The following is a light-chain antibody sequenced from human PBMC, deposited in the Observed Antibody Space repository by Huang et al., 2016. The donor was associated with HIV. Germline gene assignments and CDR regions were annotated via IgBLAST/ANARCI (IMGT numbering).Light chain of an antibody. Sequence: DIQMTQSPFSLCASIGDRVTITCRASQPISNSLAWYQQKPGQAPKLLLYAASRLKSGVPSRFSGSGSGTTYTLTISSLRPEDFATYYCQQYFTTPPWTCGQGTKLEIK. J-gene: IGKJ2*01. CDR2: AAS. V-gene: IGKV1-NL1*01. CDR1: QPISNS. CDR3: QQYFTTPPWT.